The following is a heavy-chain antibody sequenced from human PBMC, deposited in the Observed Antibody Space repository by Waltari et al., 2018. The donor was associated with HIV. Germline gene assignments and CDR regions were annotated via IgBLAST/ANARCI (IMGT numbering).Heavy chain of an antibody. V-gene: IGHV3-74*01. CDR1: GFNFRRYW. Sequence: DVRLEESGGNLVKPGGSLRLSCAASGFNFRRYWMHWIRHAPGKGLVWVSHINIDVTETSYLDSVKGRFTISRENTKNTVYLQMNGLRVDDTAIYYCTRDLSTYGHEFDYWGQGTRVTVAS. CDR2: INIDVTET. CDR3: TRDLSTYGHEFDY. J-gene: IGHJ4*02. D-gene: IGHD2-2*01.